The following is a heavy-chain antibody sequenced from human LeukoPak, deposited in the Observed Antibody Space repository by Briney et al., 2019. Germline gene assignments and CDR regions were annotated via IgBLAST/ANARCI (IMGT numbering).Heavy chain of an antibody. D-gene: IGHD6-13*01. CDR2: INHSGST. V-gene: IGHV4-34*01. Sequence: PSETLSLTCAVYGGSFSGYYWSWIRQPPGKGLEWIGEINHSGSTNYDPSLRSRVTISVDTSKNQFSLKLSSVTAADRAVYYCARVSVAAAAGTFDYWGQGTLVTVSS. J-gene: IGHJ4*02. CDR1: GGSFSGYY. CDR3: ARVSVAAAAGTFDY.